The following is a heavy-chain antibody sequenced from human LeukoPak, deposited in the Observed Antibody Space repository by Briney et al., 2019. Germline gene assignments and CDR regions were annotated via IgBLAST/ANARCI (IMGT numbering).Heavy chain of an antibody. Sequence: GASVKVSCKASGYTFTSYDINWVRQATGQGLEWMGWMNPNSGNTGYAQKFQGRVTMTRNTSISTAYMELSSLRSEDTAVYYCARGHYDILTGSYYYGMDVWGQGTTVIVSS. CDR2: MNPNSGNT. J-gene: IGHJ6*02. D-gene: IGHD3-9*01. CDR1: GYTFTSYD. V-gene: IGHV1-8*01. CDR3: ARGHYDILTGSYYYGMDV.